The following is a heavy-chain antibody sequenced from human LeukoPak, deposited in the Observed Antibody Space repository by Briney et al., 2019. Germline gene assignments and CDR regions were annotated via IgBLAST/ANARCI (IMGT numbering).Heavy chain of an antibody. CDR3: ARVSGYCSSTSCPTYYFDY. V-gene: IGHV4-4*07. D-gene: IGHD2-2*01. J-gene: IGHJ4*02. Sequence: SETLSLTCTVSGGSISSYYWSWIRQPAGKGLEWIGRIYTSGSTNYNPSLKSRVTTSVDTSKNQFSLKLISVTAADTAVYYCARVSGYCSSTSCPTYYFDYWGQGTLVTVSS. CDR1: GGSISSYY. CDR2: IYTSGST.